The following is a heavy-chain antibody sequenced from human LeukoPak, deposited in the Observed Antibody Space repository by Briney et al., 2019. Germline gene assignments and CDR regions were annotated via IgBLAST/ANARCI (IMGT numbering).Heavy chain of an antibody. CDR2: IYYSGST. J-gene: IGHJ6*03. D-gene: IGHD3-22*01. V-gene: IGHV4-59*01. Sequence: SETLSLTCTVSGGSISSYYWSWIRQPPGKGLEWIGYIYYSGSTNYNPSLKSRVTISVDTSKNQFSLKLSSVTAADTAVYYCARVRDSSGYDYYYHMDVWGKGTTVTVSS. CDR3: ARVRDSSGYDYYYHMDV. CDR1: GGSISSYY.